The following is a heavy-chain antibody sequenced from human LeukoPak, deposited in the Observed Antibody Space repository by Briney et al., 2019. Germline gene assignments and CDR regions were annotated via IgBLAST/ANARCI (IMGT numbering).Heavy chain of an antibody. CDR1: GFSVSSDY. J-gene: IGHJ3*02. V-gene: IGHV3-30*02. CDR3: ATRRRSGSDAFDI. Sequence: GGSLRLSCVASGFSVSSDYMSWVRQAPGKGLEWVAFIRYDGSNKYYADSVKGRFTISRDNSKNTLYLQMNSLRAEDTAVYYCATRRRSGSDAFDIWGQGTMVTVSS. D-gene: IGHD2-15*01. CDR2: IRYDGSNK.